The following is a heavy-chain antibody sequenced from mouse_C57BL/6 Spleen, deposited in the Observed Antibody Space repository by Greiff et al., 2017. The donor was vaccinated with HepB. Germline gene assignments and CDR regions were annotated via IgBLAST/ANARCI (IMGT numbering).Heavy chain of an antibody. J-gene: IGHJ2*01. CDR3: ARSGRLLYYFDY. V-gene: IGHV5-6*01. CDR1: GFTFSSYG. D-gene: IGHD2-10*01. Sequence: EVQLVESGGDLVKPGGSLKLSCAASGFTFSSYGMSWVRQTPDKRLEWVATISSGGSYTYYPDSVKGRFTISRDNAKNTLYLQMSSLKSEDTAMYYCARSGRLLYYFDYWGQGTTLTVSS. CDR2: ISSGGSYT.